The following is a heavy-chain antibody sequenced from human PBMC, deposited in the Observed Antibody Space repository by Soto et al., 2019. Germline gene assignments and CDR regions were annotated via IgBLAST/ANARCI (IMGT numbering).Heavy chain of an antibody. CDR3: ARGSGYSGCWFRAEYFQH. D-gene: IGHD6-13*01. Sequence: SAKASCKSSVGTPTSHAISFVRQAPGQGLEWMGGIIPIFGTAKYAQKFQGRVTITADESTSTAYMELSSLRSEDTAVYYCARGSGYSGCWFRAEYFQHWGQGTLVTVSS. CDR2: IIPIFGTA. CDR1: VGTPTSHA. V-gene: IGHV1-69*13. J-gene: IGHJ1*01.